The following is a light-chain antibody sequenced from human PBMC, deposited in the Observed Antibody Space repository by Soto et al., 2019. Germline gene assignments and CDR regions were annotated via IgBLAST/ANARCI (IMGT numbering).Light chain of an antibody. J-gene: IGKJ2*01. CDR3: QQRRT. Sequence: EIVLTQSPATLSLSPGERATLSCRASQSVSSYLAWYQQKPGQAPRLLIYDASNRATGIPARFGGSGSRTDCTLTISSLEPEDFAVYYCQQRRTFGRGTKLEIK. V-gene: IGKV3-11*01. CDR1: QSVSSY. CDR2: DAS.